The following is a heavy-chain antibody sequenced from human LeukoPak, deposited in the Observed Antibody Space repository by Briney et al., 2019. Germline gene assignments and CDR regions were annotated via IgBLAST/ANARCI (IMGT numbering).Heavy chain of an antibody. V-gene: IGHV4-4*07. D-gene: IGHD4-17*01. CDR1: GGSINSYY. CDR3: ARMGDYGAIFDY. CDR2: IYTNGIT. J-gene: IGHJ4*02. Sequence: PSETLSLTCTVSGGSINSYYWSWIRQPAGKGLEWIGRIYTNGITNYNPSLRSRVTMSVDTSKNQFSLKLTSVTAADTAVYYCARMGDYGAIFDYWGQGTLVTVSP.